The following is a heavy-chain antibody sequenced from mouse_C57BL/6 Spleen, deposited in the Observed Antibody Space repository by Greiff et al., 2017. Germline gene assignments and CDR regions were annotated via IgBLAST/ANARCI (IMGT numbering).Heavy chain of an antibody. D-gene: IGHD1-1*01. J-gene: IGHJ2*01. CDR3: ASGVGRNYDFDY. CDR2: IDPANGNT. V-gene: IGHV14-3*01. CDR1: GFNIKNTY. Sequence: VQLQQSVAELVRPGASVKLSCTASGFNIKNTYMHWVKQRPEQGLEWIGRIDPANGNTKYAPKVQGKATITADTSSNTADLQLSSLTSEDNAIYYCASGVGRNYDFDYWGQGTTLTVSS.